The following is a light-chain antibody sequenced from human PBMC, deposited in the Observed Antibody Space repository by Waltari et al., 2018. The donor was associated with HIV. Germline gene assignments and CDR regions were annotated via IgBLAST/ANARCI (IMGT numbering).Light chain of an antibody. V-gene: IGLV10-54*01. Sequence: QSGLTQPPSLSKSLRQTAIITCDGDNNNVGNQEVSWFQQQLGRPPTLTSYKNAQRPSGMSGKFSTSTPGDTAYLAISSLQSEDEADYFCSAWDTSGSGWVFGGGTRLTV. CDR3: SAWDTSGSGWV. J-gene: IGLJ3*02. CDR1: NNNVGNQE. CDR2: KNA.